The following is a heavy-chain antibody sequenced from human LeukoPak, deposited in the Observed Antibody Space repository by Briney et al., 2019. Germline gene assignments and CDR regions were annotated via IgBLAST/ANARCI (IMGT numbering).Heavy chain of an antibody. V-gene: IGHV4-30-2*01. CDR2: IYHSGST. J-gene: IGHJ4*02. CDR1: GGSISSGGYY. D-gene: IGHD1-26*01. Sequence: SETLSLTCTVSGGSISSGGYYWSWIRQPPGKGLEWIGYIYHSGSTYYNPSLKSRVTMSVDTSKNQFSLKLSSVTAADTAVYYCAREIDSIVFDYWGQGTLVTVSS. CDR3: AREIDSIVFDY.